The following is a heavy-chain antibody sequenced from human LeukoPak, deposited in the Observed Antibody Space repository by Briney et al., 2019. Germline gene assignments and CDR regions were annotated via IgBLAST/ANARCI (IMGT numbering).Heavy chain of an antibody. V-gene: IGHV1-69*13. CDR3: AGPSMVRGTEYYYYGMDV. CDR2: IIPIFGTA. J-gene: IGHJ6*02. Sequence: ASVKVSCKAPGGTFSSYAISWVRQAPGQGLEWMGGIIPIFGTANYAQKFQGRVTITADESTSTAYMELSSLRSEDTAVYYCAGPSMVRGTEYYYYGMDVWGQGTTVTVSS. CDR1: GGTFSSYA. D-gene: IGHD3-10*01.